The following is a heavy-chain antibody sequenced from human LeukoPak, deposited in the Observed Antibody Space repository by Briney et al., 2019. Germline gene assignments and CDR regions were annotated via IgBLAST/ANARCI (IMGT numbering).Heavy chain of an antibody. CDR2: IYYSGYT. CDR1: GGSISSYY. J-gene: IGHJ4*02. D-gene: IGHD3-10*01. V-gene: IGHV4-59*01. Sequence: SETLSLTCTVSGGSISSYYWSWIRQPPGRGLEWIGYIYYSGYTNYNPSLKSRVTISVDTSKNQFSLKLSFVTAADTAVYYCARQPYYYGSGSPFDYWGQGTLVTVSS. CDR3: ARQPYYYGSGSPFDY.